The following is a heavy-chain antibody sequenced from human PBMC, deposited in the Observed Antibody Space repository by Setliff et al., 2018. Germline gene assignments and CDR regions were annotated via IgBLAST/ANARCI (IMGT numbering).Heavy chain of an antibody. V-gene: IGHV4-39*01. CDR1: GGSVSNSGFF. Sequence: PSETLSLTCTVSGGSVSNSGFFWGWLRQAPGKGLEWIGNIYDSGSSNYNASLKSRLIITLDTSKNQISLKLTSVTAAGTAVYYCGRGFSRIEGWGNWFDPWGQGILVTVSS. CDR2: IYDSGSS. CDR3: GRGFSRIEGWGNWFDP. D-gene: IGHD2-15*01. J-gene: IGHJ5*02.